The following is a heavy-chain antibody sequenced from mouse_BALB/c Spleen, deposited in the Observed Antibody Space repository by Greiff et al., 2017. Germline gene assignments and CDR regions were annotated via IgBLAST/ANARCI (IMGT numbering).Heavy chain of an antibody. Sequence: EVQLQQSGAELVKPGASVKLSCTASGFNIKDTYMHWVKQRPEQGLEWIGRIDPANGNTKYDPKFQGKATITADTSSNTAYLQLSSLTSEDTAVYYCARSYYGSSYAMDYWGQGTSVTVSS. CDR1: GFNIKDTY. CDR2: IDPANGNT. CDR3: ARSYYGSSYAMDY. V-gene: IGHV14-3*02. J-gene: IGHJ4*01. D-gene: IGHD1-1*01.